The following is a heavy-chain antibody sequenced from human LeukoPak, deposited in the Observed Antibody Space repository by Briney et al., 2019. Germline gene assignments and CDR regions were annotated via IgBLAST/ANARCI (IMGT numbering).Heavy chain of an antibody. J-gene: IGHJ5*02. V-gene: IGHV5-51*01. CDR1: GYSFTSYW. CDR3: ARLELIAVAGSGINWFDP. D-gene: IGHD6-19*01. Sequence: GESLKISCKGSGYSFTSYWIGWVRQMPGEGLEWMGIIYPGDSDTRYSPSFQGQVTISADKSISTAYLQWSSLKASDTAMYYCARLELIAVAGSGINWFDPGAREPWSPSPQ. CDR2: IYPGDSDT.